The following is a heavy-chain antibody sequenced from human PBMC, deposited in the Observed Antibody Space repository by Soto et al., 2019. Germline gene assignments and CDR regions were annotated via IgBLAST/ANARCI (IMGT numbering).Heavy chain of an antibody. Sequence: ETLSLTCTVSGGSISSSSYYWGWIRQPPGKGLEWIGSIYYSGSTYYNPSLKSRVTISVDTSKNQFSLKLSSVTAADTAVYYCERRGYYDFWSGYYTLPYLAYWGQGTMVTVSS. J-gene: IGHJ4*02. CDR3: ERRGYYDFWSGYYTLPYLAY. V-gene: IGHV4-39*01. D-gene: IGHD3-3*01. CDR2: IYYSGST. CDR1: GGSISSSSYY.